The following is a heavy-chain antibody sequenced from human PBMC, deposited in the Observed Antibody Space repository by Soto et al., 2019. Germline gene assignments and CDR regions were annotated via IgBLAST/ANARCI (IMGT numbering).Heavy chain of an antibody. CDR2: IYYGGIT. J-gene: IGHJ4*01. Sequence: SETLSLTCTVSGGSISSGGYYWSWIRQHPGKGLEWIGYIYYGGITYYNPSLKSRATISGDTSKNQFSLKLSSVTAADMAVDYCARGGYYYENSGQNAYDYWGQGSLVTVSS. D-gene: IGHD3-22*01. V-gene: IGHV4-31*03. CDR3: ARGGYYYENSGQNAYDY. CDR1: GGSISSGGYY.